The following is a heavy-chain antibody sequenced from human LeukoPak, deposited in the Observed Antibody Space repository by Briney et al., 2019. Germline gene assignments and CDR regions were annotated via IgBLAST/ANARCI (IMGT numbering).Heavy chain of an antibody. J-gene: IGHJ3*02. D-gene: IGHD2-2*02. V-gene: IGHV1-69*05. CDR2: IISIFGTT. Sequence: SVNVTCKVCGGIFSLYAIRWVRQARGQGLEWVGGIISIFGTTNYAQKFQGRVTITTDESTSTAYMELSSLRSEDTAVYYCARGYCSSTSCYTGGSDAFDIWGQGTIVTVSS. CDR1: GGIFSLYA. CDR3: ARGYCSSTSCYTGGSDAFDI.